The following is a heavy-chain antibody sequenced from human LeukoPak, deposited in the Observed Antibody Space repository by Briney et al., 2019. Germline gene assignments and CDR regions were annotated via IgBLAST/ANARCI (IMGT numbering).Heavy chain of an antibody. J-gene: IGHJ4*02. CDR2: IDGGGTNT. CDR1: GFTFKRYH. V-gene: IGHV3-23*01. CDR3: AKDGGGIAVAGLFDY. Sequence: GGSLRLSCAASGFTFKRYHMSWVRQAPGKGLDWVSSIDGGGTNTYYADSVKGRFTISRDNSKNTLYLQMNSLRAEDTAVYYCAKDGGGIAVAGLFDYWGQGTLVTVSS. D-gene: IGHD6-19*01.